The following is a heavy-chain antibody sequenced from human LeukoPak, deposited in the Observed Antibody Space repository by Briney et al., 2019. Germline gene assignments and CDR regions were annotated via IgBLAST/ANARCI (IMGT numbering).Heavy chain of an antibody. V-gene: IGHV5-51*01. CDR2: IHPGDSDI. CDR3: ARQDGGAQFYFDY. J-gene: IGHJ4*02. CDR1: GYSFPSYW. Sequence: RGESLKISCKGSGYSFPSYWIAWVRQMPGKGLEWMGIIHPGDSDIRYSPSFQGQVAISADKSINTAYLQWSSLKASDTAVYYCARQDGGAQFYFDYWGQGNLVTASS. D-gene: IGHD3-10*01.